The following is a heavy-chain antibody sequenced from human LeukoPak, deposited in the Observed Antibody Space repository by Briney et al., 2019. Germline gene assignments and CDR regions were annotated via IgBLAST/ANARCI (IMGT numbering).Heavy chain of an antibody. CDR3: ARRGKWLQLFDP. CDR2: IYYSGNT. D-gene: IGHD3-22*01. J-gene: IGHJ5*02. V-gene: IGHV4-30-4*08. CDR1: GGSINSGDYY. Sequence: SQTLSLTCTVSGGSINSGDYYWNWIRQPPGKGLEWIGYIYYSGNTYYNPSLETRVTISVDTSKNQFSLKLSSVTAADTAVYYCARRGKWLQLFDPWGQGTLVTVSS.